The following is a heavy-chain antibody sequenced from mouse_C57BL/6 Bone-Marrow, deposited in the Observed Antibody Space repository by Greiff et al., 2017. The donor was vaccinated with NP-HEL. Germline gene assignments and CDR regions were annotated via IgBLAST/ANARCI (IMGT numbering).Heavy chain of an antibody. J-gene: IGHJ1*03. CDR3: ARQGLRNYCYWDFDV. V-gene: IGHV5-6*01. CDR2: ISSGGSYT. CDR1: GFTFSSYG. Sequence: DVHLVESGGDLVKPGGSLKLSCAASGFTFSSYGMSWVRQTPDKRLEWVATISSGGSYTYYTDSVKGRCTISRDNAKNTLYLQMSSLKSEDTAMYYCARQGLRNYCYWDFDVWGTGTAVTVSS. D-gene: IGHD2-1*01.